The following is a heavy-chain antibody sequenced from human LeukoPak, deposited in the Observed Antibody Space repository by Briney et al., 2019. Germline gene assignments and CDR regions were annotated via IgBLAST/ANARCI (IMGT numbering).Heavy chain of an antibody. V-gene: IGHV4-34*01. CDR2: INHSGST. CDR1: GGSFSGYY. J-gene: IGHJ4*02. CDR3: ARISLTGYYYFDY. Sequence: SETLSLTCAVYGGSFSGYYWSWIRQPPGKGLEWIGEINHSGSTNYNPSLKSRVTISVDTSKNQFSLKLSSVTAADTAVYYCARISLTGYYYFDYWGQGTLVTVSS. D-gene: IGHD3-9*01.